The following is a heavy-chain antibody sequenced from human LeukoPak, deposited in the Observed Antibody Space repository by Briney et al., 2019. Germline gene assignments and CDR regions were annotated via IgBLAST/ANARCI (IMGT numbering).Heavy chain of an antibody. D-gene: IGHD2-21*01. CDR3: ARDMASYGPHIVVALGAFDI. CDR1: GGTFSSYA. CDR2: IIPIFGTA. Sequence: ASMKVSCKASGGTFSSYAISWVRQAPGQGLEWMGGIIPIFGTANYAQKFQGRVTITADESTSTAYMELSSLRSEDTAVYYCARDMASYGPHIVVALGAFDIWGQGTMVTVSS. J-gene: IGHJ3*02. V-gene: IGHV1-69*13.